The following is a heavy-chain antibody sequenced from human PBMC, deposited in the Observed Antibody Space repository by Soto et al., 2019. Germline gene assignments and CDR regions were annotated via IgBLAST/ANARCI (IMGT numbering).Heavy chain of an antibody. CDR1: GGTFSSHT. D-gene: IGHD3-22*01. CDR3: GISRYDSNFYYYGTDV. V-gene: IGHV1-69*02. CDR2: TIPILGIT. Sequence: QVQLVQSGAEVKKPGSSLKVSCKASGGTFSSHTISWVRLAPGQGLEWMGRTIPILGITNYAQNFQGRVTLTADKSTGTASMELSSLRSEDTAVYYCGISRYDSNFYYYGTDVWGQGTTVTLSS. J-gene: IGHJ6*02.